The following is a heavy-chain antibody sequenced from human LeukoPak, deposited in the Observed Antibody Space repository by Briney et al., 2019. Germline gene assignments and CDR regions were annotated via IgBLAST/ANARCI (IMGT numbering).Heavy chain of an antibody. CDR1: GFTFSSYS. J-gene: IGHJ5*02. CDR2: ISSSSSYI. Sequence: GGSLRLSCAASGFTFSSYSMNWVRQAPGKGLEWVSSISSSSSYIYYADSVKGRFTISRDNAKNSLYLQMNSLRAEDTAEYYCARHFTYCSSTSCYNNWFDPWGQGTLVSVSS. D-gene: IGHD2-2*02. V-gene: IGHV3-21*01. CDR3: ARHFTYCSSTSCYNNWFDP.